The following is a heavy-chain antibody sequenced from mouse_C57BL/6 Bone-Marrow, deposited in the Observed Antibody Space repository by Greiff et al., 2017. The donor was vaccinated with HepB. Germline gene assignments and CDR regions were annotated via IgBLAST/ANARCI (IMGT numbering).Heavy chain of an antibody. CDR1: GYTFTDYY. CDR3: AREEDYYGSSYAYYYAMDY. Sequence: VQLQQPGAELVKPGASVKMSCKASGYTFTDYYINWVKQRPGQGLEWIGKIGPGSGSTYYNEKFKGKATLTADKSSSTAYMQLSSLTSEDSAVYFCAREEDYYGSSYAYYYAMDYWGQGTSVTVSS. CDR2: IGPGSGST. J-gene: IGHJ4*01. D-gene: IGHD1-1*01. V-gene: IGHV1-77*01.